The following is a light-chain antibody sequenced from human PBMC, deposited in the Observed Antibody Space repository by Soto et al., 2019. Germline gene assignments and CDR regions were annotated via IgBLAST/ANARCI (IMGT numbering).Light chain of an antibody. J-gene: IGKJ3*01. Sequence: EIVMTQSPATLSVSPGERATLSCRASQSVSSNLAWYQQKPGQAPRLLICGASTRATGIPARFSGSGSGTQFALPISSLQSEDLGVYYCQQDNNWPFTFGPGTKVDI. CDR2: GAS. CDR3: QQDNNWPFT. CDR1: QSVSSN. V-gene: IGKV3-15*01.